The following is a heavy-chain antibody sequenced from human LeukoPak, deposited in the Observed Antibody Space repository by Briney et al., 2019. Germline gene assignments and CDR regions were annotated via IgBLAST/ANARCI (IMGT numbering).Heavy chain of an antibody. J-gene: IGHJ4*02. D-gene: IGHD6-13*01. CDR3: ARDRSIAAAGLFDY. CDR1: GGSISSYY. V-gene: IGHV4-59*12. CDR2: IYYSGST. Sequence: SETLSLTCTVSGGSISSYYWSWIRQPPGKGLEWIGYIYYSGSTNYNPSLKSRVTISVDTSKNQFSLKLSSVTAADTAVYYCARDRSIAAAGLFDYWGQGTLVTVSS.